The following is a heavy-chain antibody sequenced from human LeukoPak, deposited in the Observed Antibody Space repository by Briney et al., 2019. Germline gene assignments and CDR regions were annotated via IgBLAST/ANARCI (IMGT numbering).Heavy chain of an antibody. Sequence: SETLSLTCAVYGGSFSGYYWSWIRQPPGKGLEWIGEINHSGSTNYNPSLKSRVTISVDTSKNQFSLKLSSVTAADTAVYYCARVDYDYVWGSNRYTAFDIWGQGTMVTVSS. CDR2: INHSGST. J-gene: IGHJ3*02. D-gene: IGHD3-16*02. V-gene: IGHV4-34*01. CDR3: ARVDYDYVWGSNRYTAFDI. CDR1: GGSFSGYY.